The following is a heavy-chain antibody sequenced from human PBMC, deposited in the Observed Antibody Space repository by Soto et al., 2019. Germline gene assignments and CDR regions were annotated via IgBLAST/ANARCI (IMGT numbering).Heavy chain of an antibody. CDR1: GYTFIGYY. Sequence: VASVKVSCKASGYTFIGYYIHWVRQAPGQGLEWMGWINPNSGGTNYAQRFQGWVTMTRDRSISTAYMELSRLTSDDTAVYYCAGVGEWLASLGYYGMDVWGQGTTVTVSS. V-gene: IGHV1-2*04. CDR3: AGVGEWLASLGYYGMDV. J-gene: IGHJ6*02. CDR2: INPNSGGT. D-gene: IGHD3-10*01.